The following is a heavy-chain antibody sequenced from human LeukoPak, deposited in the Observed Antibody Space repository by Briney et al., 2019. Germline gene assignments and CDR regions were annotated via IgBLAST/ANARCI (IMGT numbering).Heavy chain of an antibody. J-gene: IGHJ3*02. CDR2: IYNSGST. V-gene: IGHV4-4*07. D-gene: IGHD2-2*01. CDR3: ASTDVICSSPSCPDDAFDI. CDR1: GGSISSYY. Sequence: PSETLSLTCTVSGGSISSYYWSWIRQSAGKGLEWIGRIYNSGSTNHNPSFKSRVTMSVGTSKNQFSLKLSSVTAADTAVYYCASTDVICSSPSCPDDAFDIWGQGTMVTVSS.